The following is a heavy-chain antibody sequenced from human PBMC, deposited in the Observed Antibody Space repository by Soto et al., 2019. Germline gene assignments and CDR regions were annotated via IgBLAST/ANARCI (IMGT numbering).Heavy chain of an antibody. CDR2: IIPIFGTA. V-gene: IGHV1-69*13. Sequence: SVKVSCKASRGTFSSYAISWVRQAPGQGLEWMGGIIPIFGTANYAQKFQGRVTITADESTSTAYMELSSLRSEDTAVYYCAEDTAYYYDSSGSDPAYWGQGTLVTVSS. D-gene: IGHD3-22*01. J-gene: IGHJ4*02. CDR3: AEDTAYYYDSSGSDPAY. CDR1: RGTFSSYA.